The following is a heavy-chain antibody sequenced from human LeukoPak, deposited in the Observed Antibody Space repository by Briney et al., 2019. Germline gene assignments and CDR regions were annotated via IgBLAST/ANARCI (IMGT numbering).Heavy chain of an antibody. CDR1: GFTVSSNY. Sequence: GGSLRLSCAASGFTVSSNYMSWVRQAPGKGLEWVSVIYSGGSTYYADSVKGRFTISRDNSKNTLYLQMNSLRAEDTAVYYCARERTGYDSSGYPIDYWGQGTLVTVSS. V-gene: IGHV3-66*02. CDR3: ARERTGYDSSGYPIDY. J-gene: IGHJ4*02. D-gene: IGHD3-22*01. CDR2: IYSGGST.